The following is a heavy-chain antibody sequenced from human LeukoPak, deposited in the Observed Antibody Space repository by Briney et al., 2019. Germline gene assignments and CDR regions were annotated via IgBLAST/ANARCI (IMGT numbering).Heavy chain of an antibody. CDR3: EKVPDAYNYGY. Sequence: GGSLSLSCTASGFTFSDSAMSSARQPPGHGLEWVLTISVLGDRTDYPDSDTGRLSISRDNSKNTLNLQMNSLRAEDTAKYYCEKVPDAYNYGYWGQGTLVTVSS. J-gene: IGHJ4*02. CDR2: ISVLGDRT. CDR1: GFTFSDSA. D-gene: IGHD5-24*01. V-gene: IGHV3-23*01.